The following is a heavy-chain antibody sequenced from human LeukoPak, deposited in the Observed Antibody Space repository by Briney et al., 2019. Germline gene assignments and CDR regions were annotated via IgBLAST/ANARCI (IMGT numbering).Heavy chain of an antibody. CDR1: GGTFSSYA. V-gene: IGHV1-69*05. D-gene: IGHD5-12*01. CDR3: ARGTRYSGYDGYYYYMDV. Sequence: VASVKVSCKASGGTFSSYAISWVRQAPGQGLEWMGGIIPIFGTANYAQKFQGRVTITTDESTSTAYMELSSLRSEDTAVYYCARGTRYSGYDGYYYYMDVWGKGTTVAVSS. CDR2: IIPIFGTA. J-gene: IGHJ6*03.